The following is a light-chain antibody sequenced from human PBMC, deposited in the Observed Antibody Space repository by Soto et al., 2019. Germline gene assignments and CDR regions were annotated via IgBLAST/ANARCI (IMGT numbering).Light chain of an antibody. V-gene: IGKV3-20*01. Sequence: IVLTQSPGTLSLSPWEGATLSCRASQSVSNNYLAWYQQKPGQAPRLVISGASSRATAIPDRFSGSGSGTDFTLTISRLEPEDFAVYYCQQYVSSPLTFGGGTKVDIK. CDR2: GAS. CDR3: QQYVSSPLT. J-gene: IGKJ4*01. CDR1: QSVSNNY.